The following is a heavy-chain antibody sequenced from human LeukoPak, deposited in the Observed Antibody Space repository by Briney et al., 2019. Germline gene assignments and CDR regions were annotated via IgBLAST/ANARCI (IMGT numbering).Heavy chain of an antibody. CDR3: ASVDYGDAPLLDY. J-gene: IGHJ4*02. CDR1: GGSIRTYY. Sequence: SETLSLTCTVSGGSIRTYYWSWIRQPPGKGLEWIGYIYYSGSTNYNPSLKSRVTISVDTSKNQFSLKLTSVTAADTAVYYCASVDYGDAPLLDYWGQGTLVTVSS. V-gene: IGHV4-59*01. D-gene: IGHD4-17*01. CDR2: IYYSGST.